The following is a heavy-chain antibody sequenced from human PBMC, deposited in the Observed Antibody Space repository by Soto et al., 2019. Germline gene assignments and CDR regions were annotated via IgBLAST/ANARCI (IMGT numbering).Heavy chain of an antibody. J-gene: IGHJ3*02. D-gene: IGHD2-15*01. Sequence: QVQLVESGGGVVQPGRSLRLSCAASGFTFSSYGMHWVRQAPGKGLEWVAGISYDGSKKYYADSVKGRFTISRDNSKNTLYLQMNRLTAEDTAVYYCAKDRRPRGDCSGGSCYSDAFDIWGQGTMVTVSS. CDR3: AKDRRPRGDCSGGSCYSDAFDI. CDR2: ISYDGSKK. CDR1: GFTFSSYG. V-gene: IGHV3-30*18.